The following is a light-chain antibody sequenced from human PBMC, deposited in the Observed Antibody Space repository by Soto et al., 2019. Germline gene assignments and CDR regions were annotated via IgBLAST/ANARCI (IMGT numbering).Light chain of an antibody. J-gene: IGKJ1*01. CDR3: QQYCSSLWT. CDR2: GAS. CDR1: QSVSSSY. Sequence: EIVLTQSPGTLSLSPGERATLSCRASQSVSSSYLAWYQQKPGQAPRLLIYGASSRATGIPDRFSGSGSGTDFTITISRLEHEDVAVYYCQQYCSSLWTFGQGTKVEIK. V-gene: IGKV3-20*01.